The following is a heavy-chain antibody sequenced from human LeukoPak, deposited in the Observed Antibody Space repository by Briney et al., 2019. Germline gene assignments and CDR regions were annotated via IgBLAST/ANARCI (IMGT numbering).Heavy chain of an antibody. Sequence: GGSLRLSCAASGFTFSDYYMSWIRQAPGKGLEWVSYISSSGSTIYYADSVKGRFTISRDNAKNSLYLQMNSLRAEDTAVYYCARDGSQRYYDFWSGYSGYYYGMDVWGQGTTVTVSS. CDR2: ISSSGSTI. V-gene: IGHV3-11*01. D-gene: IGHD3-3*01. CDR1: GFTFSDYY. CDR3: ARDGSQRYYDFWSGYSGYYYGMDV. J-gene: IGHJ6*02.